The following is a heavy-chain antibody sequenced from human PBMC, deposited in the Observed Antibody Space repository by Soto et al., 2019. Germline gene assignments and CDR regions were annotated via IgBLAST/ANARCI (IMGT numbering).Heavy chain of an antibody. D-gene: IGHD2-15*01. CDR3: AKDRESIYCSGGSCFYYFDY. CDR1: GFTFSSYA. Sequence: GGSLRLSCAASGFTFSSYAMSWVRQAPGKEQKWVSAISGSGGSTYYADTVKGRFTISRHSSKNTLYLQMNSLRAEDTAVYYCAKDRESIYCSGGSCFYYFDYWGQGTLVTVSS. J-gene: IGHJ4*02. CDR2: ISGSGGST. V-gene: IGHV3-23*01.